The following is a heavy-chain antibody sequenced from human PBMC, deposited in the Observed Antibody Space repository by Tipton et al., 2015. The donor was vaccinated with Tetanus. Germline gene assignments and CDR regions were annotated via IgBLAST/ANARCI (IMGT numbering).Heavy chain of an antibody. D-gene: IGHD1-14*01. Sequence: GSLRLSCAASGFTFKSYTMNWLRQAPGNGLGWVAAISGSRLTPYYADSLKGRFTISRDNSKNTLSLQLSSLRADDTAIYYCAKEALGVLNLWGKGTTVIVSS. CDR2: ISGSRLTP. CDR1: GFTFKSYT. J-gene: IGHJ6*04. CDR3: AKEALGVLNL. V-gene: IGHV3-23*01.